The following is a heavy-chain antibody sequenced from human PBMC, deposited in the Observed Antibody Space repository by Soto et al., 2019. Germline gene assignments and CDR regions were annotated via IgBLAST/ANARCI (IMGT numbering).Heavy chain of an antibody. CDR3: ARDRGVPNYVVVGSWFDP. J-gene: IGHJ5*02. V-gene: IGHV3-33*05. D-gene: IGHD2-15*01. Sequence: GGSLRLSCAASGFTFSKYGMHWVRQAPDKGLEWVAVMSYDGSNKWYGDSVKGRFNVSRDNSKNTLFLQMNSLRAEDTAVYYCARDRGVPNYVVVGSWFDPWGQGTLVTVSS. CDR2: MSYDGSNK. CDR1: GFTFSKYG.